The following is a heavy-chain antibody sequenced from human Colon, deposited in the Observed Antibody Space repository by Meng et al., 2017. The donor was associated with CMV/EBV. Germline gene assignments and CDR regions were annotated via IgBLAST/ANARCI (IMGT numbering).Heavy chain of an antibody. CDR2: SSTTFSYA. D-gene: IGHD3-10*01. Sequence: VPLVQCEGGLFKPGGSLRTSGAASGFTFSSYSMNWIRQSTGKGLAWVSTSSTTFSYAYYADSVKGRFTSSRDNAKNSLYLQMDSLRAEDTAVYYCAREPGTYGYFDFWGQGTLVTVSS. J-gene: IGHJ4*02. CDR1: GFTFSSYS. CDR3: AREPGTYGYFDF. V-gene: IGHV3-21*01.